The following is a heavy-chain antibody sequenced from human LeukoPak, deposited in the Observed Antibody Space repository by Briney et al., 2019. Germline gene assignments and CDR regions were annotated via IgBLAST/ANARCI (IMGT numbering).Heavy chain of an antibody. D-gene: IGHD3-22*01. CDR1: GFPFAPFW. V-gene: IGHV3-7*04. CDR2: MNRDGSEV. Sequence: PGGSLRLSCAASGFPFAPFWMTWVRQAPGKGPEFVATMNRDGSEVAYGDSVRDRFTISRDNAKNSLYLQMYSLRAEDTAVYYCARGIDEWLYLYYWGQEALVTVSS. J-gene: IGHJ4*02. CDR3: ARGIDEWLYLYY.